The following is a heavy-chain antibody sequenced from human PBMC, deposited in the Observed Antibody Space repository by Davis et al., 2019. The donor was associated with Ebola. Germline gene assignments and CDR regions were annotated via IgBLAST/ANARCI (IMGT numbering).Heavy chain of an antibody. V-gene: IGHV3-23*01. Sequence: GESLKISCAASGFTFSSYAMSWVRQAPGKGPEWVSAISGSGGSIYYADSVKGRFTISRDNAKNSLYLQMNSLRAEDTAVYYCARAYSSSPLGYWGQGTLVSVSS. D-gene: IGHD6-6*01. CDR1: GFTFSSYA. J-gene: IGHJ4*02. CDR2: ISGSGGSI. CDR3: ARAYSSSPLGY.